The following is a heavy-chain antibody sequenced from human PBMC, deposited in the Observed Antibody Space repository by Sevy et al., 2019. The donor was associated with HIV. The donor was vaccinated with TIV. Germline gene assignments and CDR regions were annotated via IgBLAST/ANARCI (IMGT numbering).Heavy chain of an antibody. Sequence: ASVKVSCKVSGYTLTELSMHWVRQAPGKGLEGMGGFAEDGEIMYAQKFQGRVTMTEDTSTDTAYMELSSLRSEDTAVYYCATDIVVGRDYWGQGTLVTVSS. V-gene: IGHV1-24*01. CDR1: GYTLTELS. J-gene: IGHJ4*02. D-gene: IGHD2-2*01. CDR2: FAEDGEI. CDR3: ATDIVVGRDY.